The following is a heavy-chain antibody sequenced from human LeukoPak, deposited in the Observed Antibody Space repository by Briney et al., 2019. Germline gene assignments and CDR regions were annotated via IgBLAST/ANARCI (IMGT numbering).Heavy chain of an antibody. CDR1: RITVSANY. J-gene: IGHJ4*02. CDR3: ARGGNLYSYGLDY. CDR2: IYSGGGT. V-gene: IGHV3-66*01. Sequence: GGSLTLSCAASRITVSANYMSWVRQAPGKGPEWVSGIYSGGGTYYADPVKGRFTISRDNSKNTLYLQMNSLRADDTAVCYCARGGNLYSYGLDYWGQGTLVTVSS. D-gene: IGHD5-18*01.